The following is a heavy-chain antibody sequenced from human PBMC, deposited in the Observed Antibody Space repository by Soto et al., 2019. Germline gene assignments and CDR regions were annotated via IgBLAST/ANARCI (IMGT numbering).Heavy chain of an antibody. Sequence: SETLSLTCTVSGGSTSSSSYYWGWIRQPPGKGLEWIGSIYYSGSTYYNPSLKSRVTISVDTSKNQFSLKLSSVTAADTAVYYCAAMVFGVVIHYYYGMDVWGQGTTVTVSS. J-gene: IGHJ6*02. CDR2: IYYSGST. CDR1: GGSTSSSSYY. CDR3: AAMVFGVVIHYYYGMDV. V-gene: IGHV4-39*01. D-gene: IGHD3-3*01.